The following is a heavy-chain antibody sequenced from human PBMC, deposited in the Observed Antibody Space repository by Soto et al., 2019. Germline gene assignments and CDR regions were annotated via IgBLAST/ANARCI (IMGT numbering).Heavy chain of an antibody. D-gene: IGHD2-21*02. Sequence: PSETLSLTCTVSGDPMTSHYYWSWLRQSPGQAPEWIGSVYYGEKTYYNPSLKGRVTISADMSDKKFFLRLTSVTAADTAMYYCARPKNSWCRRGDCHNNGLDLWGRGTLVTVYS. V-gene: IGHV4-38-2*02. CDR2: VYYGEKT. J-gene: IGHJ4*01. CDR1: GDPMTSHYY. CDR3: ARPKNSWCRRGDCHNNGLDL.